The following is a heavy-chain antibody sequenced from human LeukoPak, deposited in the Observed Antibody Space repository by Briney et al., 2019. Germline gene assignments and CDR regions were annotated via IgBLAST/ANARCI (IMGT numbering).Heavy chain of an antibody. Sequence: WIGEIYHSGSTNYNPSLKSRVTISVDTSKNQFSLKLSSVTAADTAVYYCARVGYYGSGGGFDYWGQGTLVTVSS. V-gene: IGHV4-4*02. J-gene: IGHJ4*02. D-gene: IGHD3-10*01. CDR2: IYHSGST. CDR3: ARVGYYGSGGGFDY.